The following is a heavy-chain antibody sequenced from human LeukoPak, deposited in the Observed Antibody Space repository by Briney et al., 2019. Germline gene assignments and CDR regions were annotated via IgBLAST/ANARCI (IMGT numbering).Heavy chain of an antibody. Sequence: ASVRVSCKASGGTFSSYAVSWVRQATGQGLEWMGWMNPNSGNTGYAQKFQGRVTITRNNSISTASMELSSLRSEDTAVYYCARGIVGATDFDYWGQGTLVTVSS. V-gene: IGHV1-8*03. CDR2: MNPNSGNT. CDR1: GGTFSSYA. D-gene: IGHD1-26*01. J-gene: IGHJ4*02. CDR3: ARGIVGATDFDY.